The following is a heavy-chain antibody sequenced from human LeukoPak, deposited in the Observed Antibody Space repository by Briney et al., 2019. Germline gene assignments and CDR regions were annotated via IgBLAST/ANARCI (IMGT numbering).Heavy chain of an antibody. V-gene: IGHV7-4-1*02. CDR2: INTNTGNP. D-gene: IGHD5-18*01. CDR3: ARDMKDTAMVTEGYFDY. J-gene: IGHJ4*02. Sequence: ASVKVSCKASGYTFTSYAMNWVRQAPGQGLEWMGWINTNTGNPTYAQGFTGRFVFSLDTSVSTAYLQISSLKAEDTAVYYCARDMKDTAMVTEGYFDYWGQGTLVTVSS. CDR1: GYTFTSYA.